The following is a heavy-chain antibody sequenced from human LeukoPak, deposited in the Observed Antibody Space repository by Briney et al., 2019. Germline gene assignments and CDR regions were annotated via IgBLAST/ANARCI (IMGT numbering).Heavy chain of an antibody. CDR3: AKEYCSNSVCHSLDY. CDR1: GFTFSSSG. J-gene: IGHJ4*02. Sequence: PGRSLRLSCAASGFTFSSSGMHWVRQAPGKGLEWVAVTSYDGSNKYYADSVKGRFTFSRDNSKNTLYLQMNSLRAEDTAVYYCAKEYCSNSVCHSLDYWGQGTLVTVSS. D-gene: IGHD2-8*01. CDR2: TSYDGSNK. V-gene: IGHV3-30*18.